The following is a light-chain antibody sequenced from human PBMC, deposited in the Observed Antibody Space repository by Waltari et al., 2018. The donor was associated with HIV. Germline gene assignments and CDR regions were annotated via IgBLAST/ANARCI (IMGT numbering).Light chain of an antibody. CDR3: QSYDNALSGSL. CDR2: GNT. CDR1: TSNIRAGYD. Sequence: QSVLTQPPSVSGAPGQRVTISCTGTTSNIRAGYDVPWYQQLPGTAPKLLVFGNTTRPSGVPDRFSGSKSGTSASLAITGLQAGDEGDYYCQSYDNALSGSLFGGGTKVTVL. J-gene: IGLJ2*01. V-gene: IGLV1-40*01.